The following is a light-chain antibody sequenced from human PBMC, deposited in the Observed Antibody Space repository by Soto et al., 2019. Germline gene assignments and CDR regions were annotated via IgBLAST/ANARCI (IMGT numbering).Light chain of an antibody. CDR3: SSYTSRSTLV. V-gene: IGLV2-14*01. J-gene: IGLJ1*01. CDR1: SSDVGGYNY. Sequence: QSALTQPASVSGSHGLSITISCTGTSSDVGGYNYVSWYQQHPGKAPKLMIYEVTNRPSGVSNRFSGSKSGNTASLTISGLQAEDEADYYCSSYTSRSTLVFGTGTNVTVL. CDR2: EVT.